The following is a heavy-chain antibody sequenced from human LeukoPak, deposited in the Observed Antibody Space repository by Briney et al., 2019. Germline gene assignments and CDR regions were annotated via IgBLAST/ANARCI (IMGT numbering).Heavy chain of an antibody. CDR1: GFTFDDYA. J-gene: IGHJ3*02. CDR3: AKSGGAAAVAQDAFDI. D-gene: IGHD6-13*01. V-gene: IGHV3-9*03. Sequence: PGGSLRLSCAASGFTFDDYAMHWVRQAPGKGLEWVLGISWNSGSIVYADAGRGRFTMSRDKGKNSLDLQMTSLRAEDMALYYCAKSGGAAAVAQDAFDIWGQGTMVTVSS. CDR2: ISWNSGSI.